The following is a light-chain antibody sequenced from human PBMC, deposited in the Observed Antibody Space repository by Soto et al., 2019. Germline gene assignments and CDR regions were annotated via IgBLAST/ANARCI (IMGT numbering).Light chain of an antibody. CDR3: NSYTSSNTYV. V-gene: IGLV2-18*02. CDR2: EVT. CDR1: SSDVGSYNR. Sequence: QSALTQPPSVSGSPGQSVTISCTGTSSDVGSYNRVAWYQQPPGTAPKLMIYEVTNRPSGVPDRFSGSKSGNTASLTISGLQAEDEADYYSNSYTSSNTYVFGTGTKLTVL. J-gene: IGLJ1*01.